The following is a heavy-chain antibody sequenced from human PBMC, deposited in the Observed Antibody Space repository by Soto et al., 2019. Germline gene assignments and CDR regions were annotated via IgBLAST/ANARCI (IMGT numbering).Heavy chain of an antibody. V-gene: IGHV4-59*01. CDR2: IYYSGST. Sequence: QVQLQESGPGLVKPSETLSLTCTVSGGSISSYYWSWIRQPPGKGLEWIGYIYYSGSTNYNPSLKSRGTISVDTSKNQFSLKLSSVTAADTAVYYCASSIAARYFDYWGQGTLVTVSS. CDR1: GGSISSYY. J-gene: IGHJ4*02. CDR3: ASSIAARYFDY. D-gene: IGHD6-6*01.